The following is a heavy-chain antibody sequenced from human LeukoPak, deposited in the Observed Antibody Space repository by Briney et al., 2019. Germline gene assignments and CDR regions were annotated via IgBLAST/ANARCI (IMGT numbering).Heavy chain of an antibody. J-gene: IGHJ4*02. CDR2: ISAYNGNT. Sequence: ASVKVSCKASPDTFTRYGITWVRQAPGQGLEWMGWISAYNGNTNYAQKLQGRVTMTTDTSTSTAYMELRSLRSDDTAVYYCARVLAMVRGVISYFDYWGQGTLVTVS. CDR1: PDTFTRYG. D-gene: IGHD3-10*01. CDR3: ARVLAMVRGVISYFDY. V-gene: IGHV1-18*01.